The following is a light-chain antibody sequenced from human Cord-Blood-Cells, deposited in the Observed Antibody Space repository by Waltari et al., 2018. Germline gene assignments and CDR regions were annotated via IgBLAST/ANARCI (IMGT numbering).Light chain of an antibody. CDR3: SSYTSRSTFV. Sequence: QSALTQPASVSGSPGQSITISCTGTSSDGGGYNYVSCYQQHPCKAPKHMIYDVSNPPSGPYHRFCGANTWNTGFLTSSGLRAEDAAYYYCSSYTSRSTFVFGSGTKGTVL. CDR2: DVS. CDR1: SSDGGGYNY. J-gene: IGLJ1*01. V-gene: IGLV2-14*03.